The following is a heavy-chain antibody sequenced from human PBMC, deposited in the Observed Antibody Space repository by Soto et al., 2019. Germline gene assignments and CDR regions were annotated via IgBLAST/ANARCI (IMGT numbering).Heavy chain of an antibody. D-gene: IGHD1-1*01. CDR2: INDDGIST. CDR1: GFTFSMFW. V-gene: IGHV3-74*01. Sequence: GGSLRLSCAASGFTFSMFWMHWVRQVPGKGPEWVSRINDDGISTNYADSVKGRFTISRDNAKNILYLQMNALRVEDTAVYYCTRGPRSTPTGTGAFWGQGTLVTVSS. CDR3: TRGPRSTPTGTGAF. J-gene: IGHJ4*02.